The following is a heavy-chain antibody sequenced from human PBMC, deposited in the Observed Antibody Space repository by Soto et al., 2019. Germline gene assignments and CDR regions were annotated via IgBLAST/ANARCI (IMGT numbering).Heavy chain of an antibody. CDR3: ASSSPYYYYYYMDV. D-gene: IGHD6-6*01. CDR2: IKQDGSEK. CDR1: GFTFSSYW. J-gene: IGHJ6*03. Sequence: EVQLVESGGGLVQPGGSLRLSCAASGFTFSSYWMSWVRQAPGKGLEWVANIKQDGSEKYYVDSVKGRFTISRDNAKNSLYLQMNGLRAEDTAVYYCASSSPYYYYYYMDVWGKGTTVTVSS. V-gene: IGHV3-7*01.